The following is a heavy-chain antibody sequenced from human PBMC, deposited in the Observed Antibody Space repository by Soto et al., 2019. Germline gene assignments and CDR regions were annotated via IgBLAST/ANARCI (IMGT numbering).Heavy chain of an antibody. Sequence: QLQLVQSGAEVKPPGASVTVSCKASGYTFTTYYVQWVRQAPGQGLEWMGLINPTGTSTKYAQRFQGRVTMTRDTATNTVYMELSSLRSEDTAVYYCGSETPGAGRIAPWSQGTLVTVSS. D-gene: IGHD2-2*01. J-gene: IGHJ5*02. CDR2: INPTGTST. V-gene: IGHV1-46*03. CDR1: GYTFTTYY. CDR3: GSETPGAGRIAP.